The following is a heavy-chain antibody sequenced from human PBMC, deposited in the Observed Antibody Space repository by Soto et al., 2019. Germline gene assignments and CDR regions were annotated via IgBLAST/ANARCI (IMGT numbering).Heavy chain of an antibody. D-gene: IGHD6-19*01. CDR1: GYTFTGYY. CDR3: ARSFVGGIAVAGTDY. Sequence: RASVKDSCKASGYTFTGYYMHWVRQAPGQGLEWMGWINPNSGGTNYAQKFQGWVTMTRDTSISTAYMELSRLRSDDTAVYYCARSFVGGIAVAGTDYWGQGTLVTVSS. CDR2: INPNSGGT. V-gene: IGHV1-2*04. J-gene: IGHJ4*02.